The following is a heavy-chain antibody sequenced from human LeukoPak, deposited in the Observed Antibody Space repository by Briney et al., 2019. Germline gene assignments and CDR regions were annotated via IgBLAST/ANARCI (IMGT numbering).Heavy chain of an antibody. CDR1: GFTSSNYA. J-gene: IGHJ2*01. Sequence: GGSLRLSCAGSGFTSSNYAMVWVRQAPGKGLDWFSGIYGDITFDADSVKGRFTISRDDSKNTLFLQMNSPRADDTAFYCAKALVTSPIYNWYFDLWGRGTLVTVSS. V-gene: IGHV3-23*01. CDR2: IYGDIT. CDR3: AKALVTSPIYNWYFDL. D-gene: IGHD4-11*01.